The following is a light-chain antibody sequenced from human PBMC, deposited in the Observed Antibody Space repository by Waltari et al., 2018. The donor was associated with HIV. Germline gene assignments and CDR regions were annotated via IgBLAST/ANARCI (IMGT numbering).Light chain of an antibody. V-gene: IGKV4-1*01. Sequence: DIVMTQSPASLALSLGERATIKRKSSRSILYNSNNKNHLAWYQQKPGQPPQLLIYWASTREFGVPDRFSGSGSGTNFTLTISSLQTEDVAVYYCQQYFNAPITFGGGTRVEI. CDR2: WAS. CDR3: QQYFNAPIT. CDR1: RSILYNSNNKNH. J-gene: IGKJ4*01.